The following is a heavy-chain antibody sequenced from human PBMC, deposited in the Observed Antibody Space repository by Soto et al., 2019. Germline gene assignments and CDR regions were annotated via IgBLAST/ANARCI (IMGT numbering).Heavy chain of an antibody. Sequence: QVHLLLQSGAEVKKPGSSVKVSCKASGGTPSNSAISWVRQAPGQGVEWMGGIIPVFGLVKYAQNFQGRVTITADESTNTAYMELSSLRPEDTAVYYCAGGRIVVVGSRAYYGMDVWGQGTTVTVSS. J-gene: IGHJ6*02. D-gene: IGHD3-22*01. CDR1: GGTPSNSA. CDR3: AGGRIVVVGSRAYYGMDV. CDR2: IIPVFGLV. V-gene: IGHV1-69*01.